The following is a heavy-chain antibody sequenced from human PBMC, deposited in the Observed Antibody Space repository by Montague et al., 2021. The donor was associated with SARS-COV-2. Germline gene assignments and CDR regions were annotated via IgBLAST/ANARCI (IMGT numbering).Heavy chain of an antibody. V-gene: IGHV4-39*02. J-gene: IGHJ3*02. D-gene: IGHD5-12*01. CDR2: IYDSGST. Sequence: SETLSLTCTVSGGSISSSNYYWGWIRQPPGKGLEWIGSIYDSGSTYYNPSLKSRVTISVDTSKNHFSLKLNSVTAADTAVYYCARRGRKLLPVATTIGGFDIWGQGTMVTVSS. CDR3: ARRGRKLLPVATTIGGFDI. CDR1: GGSISSSNYY.